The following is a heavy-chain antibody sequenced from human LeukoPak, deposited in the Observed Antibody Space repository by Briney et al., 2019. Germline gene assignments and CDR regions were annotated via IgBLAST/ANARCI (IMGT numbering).Heavy chain of an antibody. CDR1: GGSFSGYY. CDR2: INHSGST. V-gene: IGHV4-34*01. D-gene: IGHD3-3*01. CDR3: ARVPTPRGYDFWSGYYTGNYFDY. J-gene: IGHJ4*02. Sequence: PSETLSLTCAVYGGSFSGYYWSWIRQPPGKGLEWIGEINHSGSTNYNPSLKSRVTISVDTSKNQFSLKLSSVTAADTAVYYCARVPTPRGYDFWSGYYTGNYFDYWGQGTLVTVSS.